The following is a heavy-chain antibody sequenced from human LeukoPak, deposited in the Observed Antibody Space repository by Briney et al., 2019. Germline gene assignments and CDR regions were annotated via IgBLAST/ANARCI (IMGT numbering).Heavy chain of an antibody. D-gene: IGHD3-3*01. V-gene: IGHV4-39*07. CDR2: IYYSGST. CDR1: GDSISSTNYY. CDR3: ARGHDFWSGYYRALDY. Sequence: SETLSLTCTVSGDSISSTNYYWGWIRQPPGKGLEWIGSIYYSGSTFNNPSLKSRVTISVDTSKNQFSLKLSSVTAADTAVYYCARGHDFWSGYYRALDYWGQGTLVTVSS. J-gene: IGHJ4*02.